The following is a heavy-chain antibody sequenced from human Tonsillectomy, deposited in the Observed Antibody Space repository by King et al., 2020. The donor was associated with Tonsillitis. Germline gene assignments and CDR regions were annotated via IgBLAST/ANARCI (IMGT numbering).Heavy chain of an antibody. Sequence: QLVQSGGGLVQPGGSLRLSRAASGFTFSSYEMNWVRQAPGKGLEWVSYISSSGSTIFYADFVKGRFTISRDNAKNSLYLQMNSLRAEDTAVYYCAREGIDYYDSSGYYRVDAFDIWGQGTMVTVSS. D-gene: IGHD3-22*01. J-gene: IGHJ3*02. V-gene: IGHV3-48*03. CDR1: GFTFSSYE. CDR3: AREGIDYYDSSGYYRVDAFDI. CDR2: ISSSGSTI.